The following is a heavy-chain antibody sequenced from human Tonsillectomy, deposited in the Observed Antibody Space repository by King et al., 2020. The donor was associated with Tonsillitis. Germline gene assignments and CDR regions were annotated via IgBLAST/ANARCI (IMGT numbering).Heavy chain of an antibody. CDR3: TTAVLVVVVPAAVEFDY. CDR1: GFTFSNAW. J-gene: IGHJ4*02. D-gene: IGHD2-2*01. V-gene: IGHV3-15*01. Sequence: VQLVESGGGLVKPGGSLRLSCAASGFTFSNAWMSWVRQAPGRGLEWVGRIKSKTYGGTTDYAAPVQGRFTISRDDSKNTLYLQMNSLKTEETAVYYCTTAVLVVVVPAAVEFDYWGQGTLVTVSS. CDR2: IKSKTYGGTT.